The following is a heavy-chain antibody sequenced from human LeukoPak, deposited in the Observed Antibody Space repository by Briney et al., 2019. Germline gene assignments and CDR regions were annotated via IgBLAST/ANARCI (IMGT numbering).Heavy chain of an antibody. CDR1: GFTFSNFG. V-gene: IGHV3-21*01. CDR3: AIDRYSSGWYTFDY. Sequence: PGGSLRLSCAASGFTFSNFGINWVRQAPGKGLEWVSSISNSSSYISYADSEKRRFTISRDNAKHSLHLQMNMLSAEDTAVYYGAIDRYSSGWYTFDYWGQGTLVTVSS. D-gene: IGHD6-19*01. J-gene: IGHJ4*01. CDR2: ISNSSSYI.